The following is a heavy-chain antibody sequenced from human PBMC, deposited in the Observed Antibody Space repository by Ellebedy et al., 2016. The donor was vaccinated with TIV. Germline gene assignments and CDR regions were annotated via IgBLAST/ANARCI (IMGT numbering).Heavy chain of an antibody. CDR3: ARDDDPNSGYAPYYYFDL. V-gene: IGHV3-74*01. CDR2: IYTDGSST. CDR1: GFTFSRYW. J-gene: IGHJ2*01. D-gene: IGHD5-12*01. Sequence: GESLKISCAASGFTFSRYWMHWVRQAPGKGLEWVSRIYTDGSSTNYADSVKGRFTISRDNAKNTLYLQMNSLRAEDTAVYYCARDDDPNSGYAPYYYFDLWGRGTLVTVSS.